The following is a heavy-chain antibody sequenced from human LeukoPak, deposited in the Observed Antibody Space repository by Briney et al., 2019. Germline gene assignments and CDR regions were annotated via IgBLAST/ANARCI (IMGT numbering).Heavy chain of an antibody. J-gene: IGHJ5*02. V-gene: IGHV1-2*02. Sequence: GASVKVSCKASGYTFTSYSMHWVRQAPGQGLEWMGWINPNSGGTNYAQKFQGRVTMTRDTSISTAYMELSRLRSDDTAVYYCAREYCSSTSCYWESWFDPWGQGTLVTVSS. CDR3: AREYCSSTSCYWESWFDP. CDR1: GYTFTSYS. CDR2: INPNSGGT. D-gene: IGHD2-2*01.